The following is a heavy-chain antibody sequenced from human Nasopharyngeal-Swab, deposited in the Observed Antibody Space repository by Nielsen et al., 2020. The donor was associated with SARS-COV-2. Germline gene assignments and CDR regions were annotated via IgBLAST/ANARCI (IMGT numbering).Heavy chain of an antibody. J-gene: IGHJ4*02. V-gene: IGHV3-53*01. Sequence: WIRQPPGKGLEWVSVIYSGGTTYYADSVRGRFAISRDNSRNTLYLQMNSLTAEDTAVYYCARNPEPSWHYFDYWGQGTLVTVSS. D-gene: IGHD5-12*01. CDR2: IYSGGTT. CDR3: ARNPEPSWHYFDY.